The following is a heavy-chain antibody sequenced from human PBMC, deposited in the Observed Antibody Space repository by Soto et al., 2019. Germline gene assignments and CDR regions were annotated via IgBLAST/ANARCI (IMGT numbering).Heavy chain of an antibody. D-gene: IGHD3-22*01. CDR2: IYYSGST. CDR3: ARQEWAVTMIVVVSDFDI. J-gene: IGHJ3*02. Sequence: SETLSLTCTVSGGSISSSSYYWGWIRQPPGKGLEWIGSIYYSGSTYYNPSLKSRVTISVDTSKNQFSLKLSSVTAADTAVYYCARQEWAVTMIVVVSDFDIWGQGTMVT. V-gene: IGHV4-39*01. CDR1: GGSISSSSYY.